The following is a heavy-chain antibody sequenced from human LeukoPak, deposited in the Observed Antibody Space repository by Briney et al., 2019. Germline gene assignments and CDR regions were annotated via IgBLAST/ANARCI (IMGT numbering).Heavy chain of an antibody. J-gene: IGHJ6*03. Sequence: SETLSLTCTVSGGSISSYYWIWLRQPPGKGLEGIGYIYSSGSTNYNPSLKSRVTISVDTSKNQFSLKLSSVTAADTAVYYCARLSQVGDSSGYRDYYYMDVWGKGTTVTVSS. CDR3: ARLSQVGDSSGYRDYYYMDV. CDR1: GGSISSYY. CDR2: IYSSGST. V-gene: IGHV4-4*09. D-gene: IGHD3-22*01.